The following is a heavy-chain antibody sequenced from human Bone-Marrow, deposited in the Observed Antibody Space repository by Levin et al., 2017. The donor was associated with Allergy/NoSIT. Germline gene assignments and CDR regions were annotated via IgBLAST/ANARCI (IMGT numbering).Heavy chain of an antibody. CDR1: GFTFSDYY. CDR3: ARDRDGYNLLSVFDF. J-gene: IGHJ4*02. V-gene: IGHV3-11*01. Sequence: PGGSLRLSCAASGFTFSDYYMSWIRQAPGKGLEWISYMSISGNTIFYADSVRGRFTISRDNVKNSLYLQMNSLRADDTAVYYCARDRDGYNLLSVFDFWGQGTLVTVSS. D-gene: IGHD5-24*01. CDR2: MSISGNTI.